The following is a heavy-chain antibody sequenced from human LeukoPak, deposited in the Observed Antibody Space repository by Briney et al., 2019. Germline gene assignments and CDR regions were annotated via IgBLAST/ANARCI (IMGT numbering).Heavy chain of an antibody. CDR2: IKHDGSEK. Sequence: PGGSLRLSCAASGFTFSSYWMIWVRQAPGKGLEWVANIKHDGSEKYYVDSLRGRFTSSRDNAKNSLHRHMNSLRAEDTAVYYCASTDYRDYPDSFYFDYWGQGTLVTVSS. CDR1: GFTFSSYW. V-gene: IGHV3-7*01. J-gene: IGHJ4*02. D-gene: IGHD4-17*01. CDR3: ASTDYRDYPDSFYFDY.